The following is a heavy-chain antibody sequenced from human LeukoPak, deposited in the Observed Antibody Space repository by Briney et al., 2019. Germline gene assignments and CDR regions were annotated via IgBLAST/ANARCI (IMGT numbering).Heavy chain of an antibody. J-gene: IGHJ6*03. CDR1: GFTFSSYE. CDR2: ISSSGSTI. Sequence: PGGSLRLSCAASGFTFSSYEMNWVRQAPGKGLEWVSYISSSGSTIYYADSVKGRFTISRDNAKNSLYLQMNSLRAEDTAVYYSARERFSDWGDYYYYYMDVWGKGTTVTVSS. V-gene: IGHV3-48*03. CDR3: ARERFSDWGDYYYYYMDV. D-gene: IGHD3-16*01.